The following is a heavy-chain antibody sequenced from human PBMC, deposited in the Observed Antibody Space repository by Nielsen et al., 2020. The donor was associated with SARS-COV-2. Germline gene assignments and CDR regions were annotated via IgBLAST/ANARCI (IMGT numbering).Heavy chain of an antibody. J-gene: IGHJ6*02. CDR1: GFAFNTYG. CDR2: ISYDGGNK. D-gene: IGHD3-10*01. V-gene: IGHV3-30*18. Sequence: GGSLRLSCEAYGFAFNTYGMHWVRQAPGKGLEWVAVISYDGGNKFYADSVKGRFTISRDNSKKTLYLQMNSLRAEDTAVYHCAKDYGSGSYGGYYGMDVWGQGTTVTVSS. CDR3: AKDYGSGSYGGYYGMDV.